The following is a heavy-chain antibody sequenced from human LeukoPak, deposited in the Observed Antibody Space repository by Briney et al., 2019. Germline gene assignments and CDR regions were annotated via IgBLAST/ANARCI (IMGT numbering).Heavy chain of an antibody. V-gene: IGHV1-46*01. CDR3: ESTSRGAYQLLTPNFDY. Sequence: ASVKVSCKASGYTFTSYYMHWVRQAPGQGLEWMGIINPSGGSTSYAQKFQGRVTMTRDTSTSTVYMELRSLRSEDTAVYYWESTSRGAYQLLTPNFDYWGQGTLVTVSS. CDR2: INPSGGST. J-gene: IGHJ4*02. CDR1: GYTFTSYY. D-gene: IGHD2-2*01.